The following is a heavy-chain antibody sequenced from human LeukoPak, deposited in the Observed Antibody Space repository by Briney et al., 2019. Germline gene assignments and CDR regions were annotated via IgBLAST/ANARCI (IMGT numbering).Heavy chain of an antibody. V-gene: IGHV1-2*02. CDR3: ARGRFLEWLFVYFDY. D-gene: IGHD3-3*01. CDR2: INPNSGGT. CDR1: GYTFTGYY. Sequence: GASVKVSCKASGYTFTGYYMHWVRQAPGQGLEWMGWINPNSGGTNYAQKFQGRVTMTRDTSISTAYMELSRLRSDDTAVYYCARGRFLEWLFVYFDYWGQGTLVTVSS. J-gene: IGHJ4*02.